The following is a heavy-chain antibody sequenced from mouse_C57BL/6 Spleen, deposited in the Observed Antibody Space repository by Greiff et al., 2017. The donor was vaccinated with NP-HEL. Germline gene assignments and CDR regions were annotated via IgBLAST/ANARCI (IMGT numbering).Heavy chain of an antibody. V-gene: IGHV1-81*01. D-gene: IGHD2-1*01. CDR2: IYPRSGNT. Sequence: QVQLQQSGAELARPGASVKLSCKASGYTFTSYGISWVKQRTGQGLEWIGEIYPRSGNTYYNEKFKGKATLTADKSSSTAYMELRSLTSEDSAVYFCARSDYGNYSWFAYWGQGTLVTVSA. J-gene: IGHJ3*01. CDR1: GYTFTSYG. CDR3: ARSDYGNYSWFAY.